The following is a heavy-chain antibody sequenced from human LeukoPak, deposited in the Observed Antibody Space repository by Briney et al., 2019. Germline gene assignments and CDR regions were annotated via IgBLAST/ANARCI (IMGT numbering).Heavy chain of an antibody. D-gene: IGHD3-9*01. Sequence: SVKVSCKASGGTLSNHAIRWVRKAPGQGVGWMGGFIPIFGTGNYAKKFQGRVTITADKSTSTAYMELSSLRSEDTAVYYCARVRCDILTAVDSYYYGMDVWGKGTTVTVSS. V-gene: IGHV1-69*06. CDR3: ARVRCDILTAVDSYYYGMDV. CDR2: FIPIFGTG. CDR1: GGTLSNHA. J-gene: IGHJ6*04.